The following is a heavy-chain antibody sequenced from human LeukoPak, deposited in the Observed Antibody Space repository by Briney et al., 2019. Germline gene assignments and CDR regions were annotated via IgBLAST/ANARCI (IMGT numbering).Heavy chain of an antibody. CDR2: ISLSGQT. CDR1: GGSIRSTNW. Sequence: KTSETLSLTCGVSGGSIRSTNWWSWVRQPPGQGLEWIGEISLSGQTNFNPSLNRRVTMSLDESRNQLSLKLTSVTAADTAIYYCSRESGAFCPFGYWGQGTLVIVPP. D-gene: IGHD1-26*01. CDR3: SRESGAFCPFGY. J-gene: IGHJ4*02. V-gene: IGHV4/OR15-8*02.